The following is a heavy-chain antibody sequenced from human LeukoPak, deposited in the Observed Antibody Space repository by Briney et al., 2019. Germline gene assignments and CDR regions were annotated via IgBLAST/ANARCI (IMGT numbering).Heavy chain of an antibody. D-gene: IGHD3-16*01. CDR1: GFTFSNYA. Sequence: GGSLRLSCAASGFTFSNYAMSWVRQAPGKGLEWVSVISGSGATTDYADSVMGRFTISRDNSKNTLYLQLDSLRAEDTAVYFCAKGLWGAYYYGMDVWGQGTTATVSS. CDR2: ISGSGATT. J-gene: IGHJ6*02. V-gene: IGHV3-23*01. CDR3: AKGLWGAYYYGMDV.